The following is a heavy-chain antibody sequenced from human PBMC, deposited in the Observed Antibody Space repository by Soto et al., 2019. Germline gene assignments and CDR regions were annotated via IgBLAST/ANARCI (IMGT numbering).Heavy chain of an antibody. Sequence: PGESLKISCAASGFTFSSYAMSWVRQAPGKGLEWVSAISGSGGSTYYADSVKGRFTISRDNSKNTLYLQMNSLRAEDTAVYYCAKDFEDIVVVQGANFDYWGQGTLVTVSS. CDR2: ISGSGGST. V-gene: IGHV3-23*01. CDR3: AKDFEDIVVVQGANFDY. D-gene: IGHD2-2*01. J-gene: IGHJ4*02. CDR1: GFTFSSYA.